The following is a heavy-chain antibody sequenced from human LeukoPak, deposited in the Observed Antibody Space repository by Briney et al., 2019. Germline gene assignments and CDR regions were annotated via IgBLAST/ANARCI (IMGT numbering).Heavy chain of an antibody. J-gene: IGHJ4*02. Sequence: GGSLRLSCAASGFTFRTSGMNWVRQAPGKGLEWVSYISSSGTTISYAQSVKGRFTITRDNAQNSLTLHMNTLRADDTAVYYCASEYSSHWYTPANYWGQGTLVTVSS. V-gene: IGHV3-48*01. D-gene: IGHD6-13*01. CDR3: ASEYSSHWYTPANY. CDR1: GFTFRTSG. CDR2: ISSSGTTI.